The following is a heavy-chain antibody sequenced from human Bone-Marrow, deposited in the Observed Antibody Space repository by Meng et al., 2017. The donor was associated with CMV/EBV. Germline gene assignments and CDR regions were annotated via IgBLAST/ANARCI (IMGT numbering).Heavy chain of an antibody. J-gene: IGHJ5*02. D-gene: IGHD2-15*01. CDR2: INPSGGST. V-gene: IGHV1-46*01. CDR1: YTFTSYY. CDR3: ARGTNIVVVAATHWFDP. Sequence: YTFTSYYMHWVRQAPEQGLEWMGIINPSGGSTSYAQKFQGRVTMTRDTSTSTVYMELSSLRSEDTAVYYCARGTNIVVVAATHWFDPWGQGTLVTVSS.